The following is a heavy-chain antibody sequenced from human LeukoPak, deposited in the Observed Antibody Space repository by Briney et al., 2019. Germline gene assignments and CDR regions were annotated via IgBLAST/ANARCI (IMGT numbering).Heavy chain of an antibody. D-gene: IGHD1-26*01. Sequence: ASVKVSCKASGYTFTDYYIHWVRQAPGQGLEWMGRINPNSGVTNYAQKFQGRVTMTRDTSISTAYMELTRLRPDDTAIYYCAGDIGGPSAIWGQGTMVTVSS. V-gene: IGHV1-2*06. CDR2: INPNSGVT. J-gene: IGHJ3*02. CDR3: AGDIGGPSAI. CDR1: GYTFTDYY.